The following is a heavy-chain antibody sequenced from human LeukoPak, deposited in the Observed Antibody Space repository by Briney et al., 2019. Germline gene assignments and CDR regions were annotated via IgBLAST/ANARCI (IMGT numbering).Heavy chain of an antibody. CDR2: ISYDGSNK. CDR1: GFTFSSYG. V-gene: IGHV3-30*18. J-gene: IGHJ4*02. CDR3: AKARPVIAVAGVLDY. D-gene: IGHD6-19*01. Sequence: GGSLRLSCAASGFTFSSYGMHWVRQAPGKGLEWVAVISYDGSNKYYADSVKGRFTISRDNSKNTLYLQMNSLRAEDTAVYYCAKARPVIAVAGVLDYWGQGTLVTVSS.